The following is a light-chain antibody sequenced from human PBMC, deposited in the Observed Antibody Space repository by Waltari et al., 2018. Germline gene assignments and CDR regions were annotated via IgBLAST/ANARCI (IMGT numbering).Light chain of an antibody. J-gene: IGKJ1*01. Sequence: EIVMTQTPATLSVSPGASATLFCRASPSVTTNLAWYVQKPGQAPRLLIYGSSARATGGPARFTGGGYGTEFTLTISSLQSEDFAVYYCQQYEKWPRTFGQGTKVEIK. CDR3: QQYEKWPRT. CDR1: PSVTTN. CDR2: GSS. V-gene: IGKV3-15*01.